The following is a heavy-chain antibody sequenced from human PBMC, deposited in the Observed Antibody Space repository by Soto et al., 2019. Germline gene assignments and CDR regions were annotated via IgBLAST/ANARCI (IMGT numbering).Heavy chain of an antibody. V-gene: IGHV4-31*03. CDR2: IYFSGST. J-gene: IGHJ6*02. D-gene: IGHD2-21*01. CDR1: GGSLSGGTYH. Sequence: PSETLSHPCTVSGGSLSGGTYHWSWIRQPPGQGLEWIGYIYFSGSTYYNPSLKSRVIISVDTSKNQFSLRLSSVTAADTAVYYCARGDWPTQMDVWGQGTTVTFSS. CDR3: ARGDWPTQMDV.